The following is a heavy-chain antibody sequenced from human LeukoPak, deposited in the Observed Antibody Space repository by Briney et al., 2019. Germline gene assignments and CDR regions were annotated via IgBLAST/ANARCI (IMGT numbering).Heavy chain of an antibody. J-gene: IGHJ6*02. CDR3: ATDTLTRPSYYYGMDV. D-gene: IGHD1-20*01. Sequence: GASVKVSCKVSGYTLTELSMHWVRQYPGKGLEWMGGFDPEDGETICAQKFQGRVTMTEDTSTDTAYMELSSLRSEDTAVYYCATDTLTRPSYYYGMDVWGQGTTVTVSS. CDR2: FDPEDGET. V-gene: IGHV1-24*01. CDR1: GYTLTELS.